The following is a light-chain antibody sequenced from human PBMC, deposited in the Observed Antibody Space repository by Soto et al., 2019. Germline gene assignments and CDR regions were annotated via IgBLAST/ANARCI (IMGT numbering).Light chain of an antibody. CDR2: LEGSGSY. CDR3: ETWDSNTRV. Sequence: QLVLTQSSSASASLGSSVQLTCTLSSGHSSNIIAWHQQQPGKAPRYLMKLEGSGSYNKGSGVPDRFSGSSSGADRYLTISNLQSDDESDYYCETWDSNTRVFGGGTKLTVL. V-gene: IGLV4-60*03. J-gene: IGLJ3*02. CDR1: SGHSSNI.